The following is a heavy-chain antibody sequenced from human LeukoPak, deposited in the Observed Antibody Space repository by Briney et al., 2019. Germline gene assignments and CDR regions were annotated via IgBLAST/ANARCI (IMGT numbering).Heavy chain of an antibody. V-gene: IGHV4-34*01. CDR2: INHSGST. CDR3: ARGRGRGLIQLWLQAYYFDY. J-gene: IGHJ4*02. D-gene: IGHD5-18*01. Sequence: SETLSLTCAVSGGSFSGYYWSWIRQPPGKGLEWIGEINHSGSTNYNPSLKSRVTISVDTSKNQFSLKLSSVTAADTAVYYCARGRGRGLIQLWLQAYYFDYWGQGTLVTVSS. CDR1: GGSFSGYY.